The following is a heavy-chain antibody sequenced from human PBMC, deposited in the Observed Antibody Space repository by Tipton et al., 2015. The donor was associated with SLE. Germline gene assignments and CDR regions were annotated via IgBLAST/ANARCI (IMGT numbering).Heavy chain of an antibody. CDR3: ARDFSYGDTCPMSSYCWVV. V-gene: IGHV3-33*01. D-gene: IGHD2-15*01. CDR1: GFTFSTYG. J-gene: IGHJ6*03. CDR2: IWYDGSNK. Sequence: SLRLSCAASGFTFSTYGMHWVRQAPGKGLEWVAVIWYDGSNKYYADSEKSRFTISRDNSKNTLYLQMNSLRAEDTAVYYCARDFSYGDTCPMSSYCWVVCGKQPPVTAS.